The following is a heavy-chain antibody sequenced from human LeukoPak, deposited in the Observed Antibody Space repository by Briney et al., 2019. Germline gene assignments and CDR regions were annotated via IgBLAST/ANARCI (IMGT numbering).Heavy chain of an antibody. Sequence: PGGSLRLSCAASGFRFSDFTMTWVRQAPGKGLEWVSYISSSSSTIYYADSVKGRFTISRDNAKNSLYLQMNSLRDEDTAVYYCARAPDWGQGTLVTVSS. V-gene: IGHV3-48*02. CDR1: GFRFSDFT. CDR2: ISSSSSTI. CDR3: ARAPD. J-gene: IGHJ4*02.